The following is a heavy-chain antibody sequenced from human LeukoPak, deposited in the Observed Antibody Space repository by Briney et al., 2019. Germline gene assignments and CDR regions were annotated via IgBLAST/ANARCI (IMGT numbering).Heavy chain of an antibody. V-gene: IGHV4-34*01. CDR2: INHSGST. J-gene: IGHJ5*02. CDR3: ASPGYCSSTSCYFRWFDP. CDR1: GGSFSGYY. Sequence: SSETLSLTCAVYGGSFSGYYWSWIRQPPGKGLEWIGEINHSGSTNYNPSLKSRVTISVDTSKNQFSLKLSSVTAADTAVYYCASPGYCSSTSCYFRWFDPWGQGTLVTVSS. D-gene: IGHD2-2*01.